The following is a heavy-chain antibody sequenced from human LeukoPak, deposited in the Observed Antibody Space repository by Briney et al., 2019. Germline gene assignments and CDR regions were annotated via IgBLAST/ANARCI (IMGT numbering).Heavy chain of an antibody. CDR3: AKATSSYSSSSIDY. Sequence: PGRSLRLSCAASGFTFDDYAMHWVRQAPGKGLEWVSGISWNSGSIGYADSVKGRFTISRDNAKNSLYLQMNSLRAEDTALYYCAKATSSYSSSSIDYWGQGTLVTVSS. V-gene: IGHV3-9*01. J-gene: IGHJ4*02. CDR2: ISWNSGSI. CDR1: GFTFDDYA. D-gene: IGHD6-6*01.